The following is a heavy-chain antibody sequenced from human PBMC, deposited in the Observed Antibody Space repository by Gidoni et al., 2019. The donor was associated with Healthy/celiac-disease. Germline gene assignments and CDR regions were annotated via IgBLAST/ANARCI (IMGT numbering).Heavy chain of an antibody. CDR3: ARDLSELLYIVVVDSYGMDV. CDR1: GFTFSSYS. Sequence: EVQLVESGGGLVKPGGSLRLSCAASGFTFSSYSMNWVRQAPGKGLEWVSSISSSSSYIYYADSVKGRFTISRDNAKNSLYLQMNSLRAEDTAVYYCARDLSELLYIVVVDSYGMDVWGQGTTVTVSS. CDR2: ISSSSSYI. J-gene: IGHJ6*02. D-gene: IGHD2-2*01. V-gene: IGHV3-21*01.